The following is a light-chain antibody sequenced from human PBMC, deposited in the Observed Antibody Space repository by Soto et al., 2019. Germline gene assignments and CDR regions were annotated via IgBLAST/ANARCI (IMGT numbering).Light chain of an antibody. CDR2: DAS. J-gene: IGKJ4*01. CDR1: QSVDND. Sequence: EIVMTQYPATLSVSPLDIGTLSCRASQSVDNDLAWYQQKPGQPPRLLIYDASTRATGIPARFSGSQSGTEFTLTISSLLSEDFAVYSCQQYNNWPLTFGGGTKVDIK. CDR3: QQYNNWPLT. V-gene: IGKV3D-15*01.